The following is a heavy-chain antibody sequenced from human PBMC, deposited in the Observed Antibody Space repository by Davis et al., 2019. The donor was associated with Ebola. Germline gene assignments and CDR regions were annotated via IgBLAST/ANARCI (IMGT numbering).Heavy chain of an antibody. Sequence: GGSLRLSCEASGLTVSSNYMSWVRQAPGKGLEWVSVIYSGGNTYYADSVRGRFTISRDNSKNTLFLQMNSLRAEDTAVYYCAGGTRSGWHLEYWGQGTLVTVSS. CDR3: AGGTRSGWHLEY. CDR1: GLTVSSNY. V-gene: IGHV3-53*01. J-gene: IGHJ4*02. CDR2: IYSGGNT. D-gene: IGHD6-19*01.